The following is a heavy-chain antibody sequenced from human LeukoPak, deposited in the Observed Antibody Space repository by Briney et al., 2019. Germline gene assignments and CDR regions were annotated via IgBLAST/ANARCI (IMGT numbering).Heavy chain of an antibody. V-gene: IGHV3-74*01. CDR3: ARVAYCGGDCYSLDYYYMDV. CDR1: GLSFSTYD. J-gene: IGHJ6*03. CDR2: INGDGTSA. Sequence: GSLRLSCAASGLSFSTYDMTWVRQAPGKGLLWVSRINGDGTSATYAGSVKGRFTISRDNAKNTLYLQMNSLRAEDTAVYYCARVAYCGGDCYSLDYYYMDVWSKGTTVTVSS. D-gene: IGHD2-21*02.